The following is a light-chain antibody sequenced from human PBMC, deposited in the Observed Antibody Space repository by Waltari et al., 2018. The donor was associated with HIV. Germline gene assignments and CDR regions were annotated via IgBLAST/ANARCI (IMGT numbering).Light chain of an antibody. Sequence: EPVLTQSPGTLSLSSGERATLSCRAGQTINSNYLAWYQHKPGLPPRLLISDASTRAAGIPDRFSGGGSGTDFTLTISRLEPEDFAIYFCQQYEASPPMYTFGQGTRLEV. CDR3: QQYEASPPMYT. J-gene: IGKJ2*01. CDR2: DAS. V-gene: IGKV3-20*01. CDR1: QTINSNY.